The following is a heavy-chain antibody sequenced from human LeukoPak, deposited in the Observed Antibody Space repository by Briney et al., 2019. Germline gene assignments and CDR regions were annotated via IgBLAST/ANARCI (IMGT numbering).Heavy chain of an antibody. V-gene: IGHV1-2*02. CDR3: ARDHRGKQLWLTRPDEFDAFDI. CDR1: GYTFTAYY. J-gene: IGHJ3*02. CDR2: INPNTGDT. Sequence: ASVKVSCKASGYTFTAYYMNWVRQAPGQGLEWMGWINPNTGDTDYAQNFQGRVTMTRDRSISTAYMELISLSSDDTAVYYCARDHRGKQLWLTRPDEFDAFDIWGQGTMVTVSS. D-gene: IGHD5-18*01.